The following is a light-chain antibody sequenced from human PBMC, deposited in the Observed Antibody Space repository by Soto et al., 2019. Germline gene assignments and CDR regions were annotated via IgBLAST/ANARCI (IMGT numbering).Light chain of an antibody. CDR1: QSVSSN. J-gene: IGKJ3*01. Sequence: EIVMTHSPATLSVSPGERATLSCRASQSVSSNLAWYQQKPGQAPRLLIYGASTRATGIPARFSGSGSGTEFTLTISSLQSEDFAVYYCQQYNNWPFTFGPGTKVD. CDR2: GAS. V-gene: IGKV3-15*01. CDR3: QQYNNWPFT.